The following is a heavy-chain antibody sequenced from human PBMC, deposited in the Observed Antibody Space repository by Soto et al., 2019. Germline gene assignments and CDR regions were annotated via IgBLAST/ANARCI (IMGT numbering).Heavy chain of an antibody. Sequence: QVQLVESGGGXXXXGXSXRLSCAASGFTFSSYAMHWVRQAPGKGLEWVAVISYDGSNKYYADSVKGRFTISRDNSKNTLYLQMNSLRAEDTAVYYCARFKGCSGGSCYSYFDYWGQGTLVTVSS. CDR1: GFTFSSYA. CDR3: ARFKGCSGGSCYSYFDY. V-gene: IGHV3-30-3*01. D-gene: IGHD2-15*01. CDR2: ISYDGSNK. J-gene: IGHJ4*02.